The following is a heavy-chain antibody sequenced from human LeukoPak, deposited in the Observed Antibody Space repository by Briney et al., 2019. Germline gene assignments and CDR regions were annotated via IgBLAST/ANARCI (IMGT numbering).Heavy chain of an antibody. CDR1: GFTFGSFS. D-gene: IGHD2-15*01. Sequence: PGGSLRLSCAASGFTFGSFSMTWVRQAPGKGLEWVSSISCTGTYIYYADSVKGRFTISRDNAKNSLYLQLNSLRAEDTAVYYCARDPGRSGGSCYSDYWGQGTLVTVSS. CDR2: ISCTGTYI. J-gene: IGHJ4*02. CDR3: ARDPGRSGGSCYSDY. V-gene: IGHV3-21*01.